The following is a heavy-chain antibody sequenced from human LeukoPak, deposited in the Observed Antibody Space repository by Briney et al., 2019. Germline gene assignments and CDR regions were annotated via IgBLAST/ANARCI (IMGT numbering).Heavy chain of an antibody. CDR3: AREGGYDILTHHDAFDI. CDR1: GGSINRYY. Sequence: SETLSLTCTVSGGSINRYYWSWIRQPPGKGLGWIVYIYYSGSTNYNPSLKRRVTISVDTSKDQFSLKLSSVTAADTAMYDCAREGGYDILTHHDAFDIWGQGTMVTVSS. V-gene: IGHV4-59*01. D-gene: IGHD3-9*01. J-gene: IGHJ3*02. CDR2: IYYSGST.